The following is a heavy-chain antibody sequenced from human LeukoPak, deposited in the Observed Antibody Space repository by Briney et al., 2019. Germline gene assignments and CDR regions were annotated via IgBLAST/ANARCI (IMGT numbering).Heavy chain of an antibody. CDR3: ARALYYYGSGSYSDY. Sequence: SVKVSCKASGGTFSSYAISWVRQAPGQGLEWLGGIIPIFGTANYAQKFQGRVTITTDESTSTAYMELSSLRSEDTAVYYCARALYYYGSGSYSDYWGQGTLVTVSS. J-gene: IGHJ4*02. CDR2: IIPIFGTA. CDR1: GGTFSSYA. V-gene: IGHV1-69*05. D-gene: IGHD3-10*01.